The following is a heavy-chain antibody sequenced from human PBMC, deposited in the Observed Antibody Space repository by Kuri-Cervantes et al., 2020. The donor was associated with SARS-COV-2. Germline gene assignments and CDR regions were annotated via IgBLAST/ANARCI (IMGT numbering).Heavy chain of an antibody. V-gene: IGHV1-18*01. CDR2: ISAYNGNT. Sequence: ASVKVSCKASGGTFSSYGISWVRQAPGQGLEWMGWISAYNGNTNYAQKLQGRVTMTTDASTSTAYMELRSLRSDDTAVYYCARYGFKVVVPAANNAFDIWGQGKMVP. CDR3: ARYGFKVVVPAANNAFDI. J-gene: IGHJ3*02. CDR1: GGTFSSYG. D-gene: IGHD2-2*01.